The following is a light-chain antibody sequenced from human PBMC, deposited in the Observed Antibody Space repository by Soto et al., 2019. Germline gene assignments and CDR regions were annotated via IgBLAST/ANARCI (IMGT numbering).Light chain of an antibody. V-gene: IGKV2-30*02. CDR2: KIS. CDR3: MQGTHWPIT. CDR1: QSLVHSDGDTY. Sequence: DVVVTQSPLSLPVTLGQPASISCRSSQSLVHSDGDTYLNWLQQRPGQSPRRLIYKISNRDSGVPDRLSGSGSGTDFTLKISRVEAEDVGVYFCMQGTHWPITFGQGTRLEI. J-gene: IGKJ5*01.